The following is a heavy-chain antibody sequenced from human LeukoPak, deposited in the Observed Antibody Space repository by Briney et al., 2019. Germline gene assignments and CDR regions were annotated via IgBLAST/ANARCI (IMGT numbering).Heavy chain of an antibody. V-gene: IGHV4-34*01. J-gene: IGHJ4*02. CDR2: INHSGST. CDR1: GGSFSGYY. D-gene: IGHD6-19*01. Sequence: SETLSLTCAVYGGSFSGYYWSWIRQPPGKGLEWNGEINHSGSTNYNPSLKSRVTISVDTSKNQFSLKLSSVTAADTAVYYCARGRGKQWLVRRYFDYWGQGTLVTVSS. CDR3: ARGRGKQWLVRRYFDY.